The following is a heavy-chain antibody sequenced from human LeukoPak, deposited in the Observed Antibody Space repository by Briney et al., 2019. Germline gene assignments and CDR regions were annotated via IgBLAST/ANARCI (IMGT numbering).Heavy chain of an antibody. V-gene: IGHV1-2*02. D-gene: IGHD3-10*01. CDR1: GYTFTGHY. J-gene: IGHJ5*02. CDR2: INPNSGGT. Sequence: ASVKVSCKASGYTFTGHYMHWVRQAPGQGLEWMGWINPNSGGTKYAQKFQGRVTMTRDTSISTAYMELSRLTSDDTAVYYCARVGIIMVRGVTPVNWFDPWGQGTLVTVSS. CDR3: ARVGIIMVRGVTPVNWFDP.